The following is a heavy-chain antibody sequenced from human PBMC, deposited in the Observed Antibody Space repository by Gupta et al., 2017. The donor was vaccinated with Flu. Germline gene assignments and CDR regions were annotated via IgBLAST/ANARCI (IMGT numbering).Heavy chain of an antibody. Sequence: QLQLQESGPGLVKPSETLSLICTVSGGSISDTSYYWGWIRPPPGKGLDWIGNVCYIGNTFYNPSLKSRVTISVDTSKNQFSLKLSSVTAADTAVYYCARRITYGKTFDYWGQGSQVTVSS. CDR2: VCYIGNT. J-gene: IGHJ4*02. CDR1: GGSISDTSYY. D-gene: IGHD2/OR15-2a*01. CDR3: ARRITYGKTFDY. V-gene: IGHV4-39*01.